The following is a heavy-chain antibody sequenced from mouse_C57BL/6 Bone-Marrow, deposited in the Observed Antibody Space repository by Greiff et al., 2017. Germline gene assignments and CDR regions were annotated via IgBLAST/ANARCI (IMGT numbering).Heavy chain of an antibody. CDR3: ARRAYYSNVFDY. Sequence: VQLQQSGAELVRPGSSVKLSCKASGYTFTSYWMDWVKQRPGQGLEWIGNIYPSDSETHYNQKFKDKATLTVDKSSSTAYMQLSSLTSEDSAVYYCARRAYYSNVFDYWGQGTTLTVSS. V-gene: IGHV1-61*01. CDR2: IYPSDSET. D-gene: IGHD2-5*01. CDR1: GYTFTSYW. J-gene: IGHJ2*01.